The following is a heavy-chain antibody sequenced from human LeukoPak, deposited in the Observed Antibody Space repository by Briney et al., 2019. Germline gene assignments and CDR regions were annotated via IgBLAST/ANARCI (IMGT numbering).Heavy chain of an antibody. J-gene: IGHJ5*02. CDR3: TRAGIPGYCGAATCSNWLDP. V-gene: IGHV1-69*06. D-gene: IGHD2-15*01. CDR1: GGTFSSYS. CDR2: IIPLFNTP. Sequence: ASVKVSCKDSGGTFSSYSINWVRQAPRQGLEWMGGIIPLFNTPNYAQKFQGRVSITADTATNTTYIESRTLTSEDTAVYYCTRAGIPGYCGAATCSNWLDPWGQGTLVTVSS.